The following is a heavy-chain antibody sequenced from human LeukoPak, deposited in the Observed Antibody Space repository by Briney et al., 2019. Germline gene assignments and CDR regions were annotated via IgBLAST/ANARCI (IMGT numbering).Heavy chain of an antibody. V-gene: IGHV4-34*01. J-gene: IGHJ4*02. CDR2: INRSGSI. D-gene: IGHD5-24*01. Sequence: KPSETLSLTCGVYGESFNTYYWTWIRQPPGKGLEWIGEINRSGSINYNPSLKSRVTMSVDTSKNQLSLTLTSVTAADTAVYYCTATPYRDGPLNYWGQGTLVTVPS. CDR3: TATPYRDGPLNY. CDR1: GESFNTYY.